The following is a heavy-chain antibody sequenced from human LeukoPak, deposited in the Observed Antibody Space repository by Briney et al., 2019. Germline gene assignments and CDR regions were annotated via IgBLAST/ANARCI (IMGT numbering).Heavy chain of an antibody. D-gene: IGHD3-16*01. V-gene: IGHV3-23*01. J-gene: IGHJ4*02. Sequence: PGGSLRLSCAASGFTFSNYAMSWVRQAPGKGLQWVSTISGSGGSTYYADSVKGRFTISRDNSKNTLYLQMNSLRAEDTAVYYCARVWWSHAGGAEYWGQGTLVTVSS. CDR3: ARVWWSHAGGAEY. CDR1: GFTFSNYA. CDR2: ISGSGGST.